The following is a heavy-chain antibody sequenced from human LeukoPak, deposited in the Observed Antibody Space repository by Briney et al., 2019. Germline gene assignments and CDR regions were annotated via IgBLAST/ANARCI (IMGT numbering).Heavy chain of an antibody. CDR2: ISGSGGST. J-gene: IGHJ4*02. V-gene: IGHV3-23*01. CDR1: GFTFSSYS. Sequence: QSGGSLRLSCATSGFTFSSYSMSWLRQAPGKGLEWVSAISGSGGSTYYADSVRGRFTISRDTTKNTPYIQMNSLRAEDTAVYYCAKGPLPIIAVAGTYYFDYWGQGTLVTVSS. D-gene: IGHD6-19*01. CDR3: AKGPLPIIAVAGTYYFDY.